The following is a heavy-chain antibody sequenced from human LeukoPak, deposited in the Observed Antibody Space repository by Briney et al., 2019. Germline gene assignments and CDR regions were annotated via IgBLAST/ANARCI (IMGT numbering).Heavy chain of an antibody. Sequence: PSETLSLTCTVSGYSISSGYYWGWIRQPPGKGLEWIGSIYYSGSTYYNPSLKSRVTISVDTSKNQFSLKLSSVTAADTAVYYCARHVGIAAAVDYWGQGTLVTVSS. J-gene: IGHJ4*02. D-gene: IGHD6-13*01. CDR1: GYSISSGYY. V-gene: IGHV4-38-2*02. CDR3: ARHVGIAAAVDY. CDR2: IYYSGST.